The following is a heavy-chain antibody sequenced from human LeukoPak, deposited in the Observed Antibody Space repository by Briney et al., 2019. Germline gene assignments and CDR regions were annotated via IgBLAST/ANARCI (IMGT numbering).Heavy chain of an antibody. V-gene: IGHV3-23*01. CDR2: ISGSGGST. Sequence: GGSLRLSCAVSGITLSNYGMSWVRQAPGKGLEWVAGISGSGGSTNYADSVKGRFTISRDSPKNTLFLQMNSLRAEDTAVYFCAKRGVVIRVILVGFHREAYYFDSWGQGALVTVSS. CDR3: AKRGVVIRVILVGFHREAYYFDS. J-gene: IGHJ4*02. D-gene: IGHD2-21*01. CDR1: GITLSNYG.